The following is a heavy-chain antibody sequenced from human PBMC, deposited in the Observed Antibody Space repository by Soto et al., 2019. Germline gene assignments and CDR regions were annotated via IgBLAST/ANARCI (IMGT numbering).Heavy chain of an antibody. V-gene: IGHV3-11*03. CDR2: ISSTSTYT. J-gene: IGHJ4*02. D-gene: IGHD6-13*01. Sequence: PGGSLRLSCVASGFTLSDYYMNWIRQAPGKGLEWVSYISSTSTYTNYADSVKGRFTISRDNAKNTLFLQMNSLRAEDTALYYCARNYLSDSWYPAFDYWGQGTLVTVSS. CDR1: GFTLSDYY. CDR3: ARNYLSDSWYPAFDY.